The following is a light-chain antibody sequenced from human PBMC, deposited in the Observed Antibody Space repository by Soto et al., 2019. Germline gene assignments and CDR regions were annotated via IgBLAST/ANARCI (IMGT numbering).Light chain of an antibody. CDR1: QSVSSY. J-gene: IGKJ4*01. CDR2: DAS. V-gene: IGKV3D-11*02. CDR3: QRRSNSHLT. Sequence: EIVLTQSPATLSLSPGERATLSCRASQSVSSYLAWYQQKPGQAPRLLIYDASNRATGIPARFSGSAPGTDFLLTISRQHPEDFAVYYCQRRSNSHLTFGGGTKVEIK.